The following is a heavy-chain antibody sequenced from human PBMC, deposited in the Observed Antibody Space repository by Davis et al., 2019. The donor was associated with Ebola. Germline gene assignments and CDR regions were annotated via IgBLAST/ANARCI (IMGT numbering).Heavy chain of an antibody. CDR1: GFTFSSYG. V-gene: IGHV3-30*03. D-gene: IGHD6-13*01. CDR3: ARAPRIAAAIDY. J-gene: IGHJ4*02. CDR2: ISYDGSNK. Sequence: GESLKISCAASGFTFSSYGMHWVRQAPGKGLEWVAVISYDGSNKYYADSVKGRFTISRDNSKNTLYLQMNSLRAEDTAVYYCARAPRIAAAIDYWGQGTLVTVSS.